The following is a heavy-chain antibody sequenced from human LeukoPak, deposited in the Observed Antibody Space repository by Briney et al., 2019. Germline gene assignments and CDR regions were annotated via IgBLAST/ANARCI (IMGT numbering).Heavy chain of an antibody. Sequence: GGSLRLSRAASGFTFSSYEMNWVRQAPGKGLEGVSYISRSGRRIYYADSVKGRFTISRDNAKNPLYLQMNSLRAEETAVYYCARELYYYDSDYYYYGMDVWGQGTTVTVSS. J-gene: IGHJ6*02. V-gene: IGHV3-48*03. CDR1: GFTFSSYE. CDR3: ARELYYYDSDYYYYGMDV. CDR2: ISRSGRRI. D-gene: IGHD3-22*01.